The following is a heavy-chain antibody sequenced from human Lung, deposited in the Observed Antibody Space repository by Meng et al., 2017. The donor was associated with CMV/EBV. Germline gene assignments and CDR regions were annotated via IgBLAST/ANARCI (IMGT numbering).Heavy chain of an antibody. J-gene: IGHJ4*02. D-gene: IGHD2-21*01. Sequence: GESLKISCAASKFTFSTYDMHWVRQAPGKGLEWVAIISYDGINKYNADSVKGRFTISRDNSKNTLYLQMNSLRAEDTAVYYCARGGGGSDGDSYFFDYWGQGXLVTVSS. CDR2: ISYDGINK. CDR1: KFTFSTYD. V-gene: IGHV3-30-3*01. CDR3: ARGGGGSDGDSYFFDY.